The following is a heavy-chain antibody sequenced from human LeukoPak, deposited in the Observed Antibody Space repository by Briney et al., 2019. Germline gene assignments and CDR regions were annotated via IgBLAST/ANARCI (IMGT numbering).Heavy chain of an antibody. Sequence: GGSLRLSCAASGFTVSSNYMSWVRQAPGKGLEWVSVIYSGGSTYYADSVKGRFTISRDNSKNTLYLQMNSLRAEDTAVYYCAKMPTSQHIVVVTATHWYFDLWGRGTLVTVSS. CDR2: IYSGGST. J-gene: IGHJ2*01. CDR3: AKMPTSQHIVVVTATHWYFDL. D-gene: IGHD2-21*02. V-gene: IGHV3-53*01. CDR1: GFTVSSNY.